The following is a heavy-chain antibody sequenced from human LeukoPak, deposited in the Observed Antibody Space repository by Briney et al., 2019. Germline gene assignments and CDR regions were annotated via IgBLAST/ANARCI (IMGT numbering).Heavy chain of an antibody. J-gene: IGHJ6*03. Sequence: ASVKVSCKASGYTFTSYYTHWVRQAPGQGLEWMGIINPSGGSTSYAQKFQGRVTMTRDTSTSTVYMELSSLRSEDTAVYYCARGIAARQYYYYYMDAWGKGTTVTVSS. CDR2: INPSGGST. D-gene: IGHD6-6*01. CDR1: GYTFTSYY. V-gene: IGHV1-46*01. CDR3: ARGIAARQYYYYYMDA.